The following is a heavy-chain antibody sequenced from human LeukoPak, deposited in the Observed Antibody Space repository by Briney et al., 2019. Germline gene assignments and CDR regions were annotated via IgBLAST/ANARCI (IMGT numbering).Heavy chain of an antibody. CDR1: GYTFTGYY. CDR2: INPNSGGT. Sequence: ASVKVSCKASGYTFTGYYMHWVRQAPGQGLEWMGWINPNSGGTNYAQKFQGRVTMTRDTSIGTAYMELSRLRSDDTAVYYCARDYYDSSGYYSLETWYYFDYWGQGTLVTVSS. J-gene: IGHJ4*02. D-gene: IGHD3-22*01. V-gene: IGHV1-2*02. CDR3: ARDYYDSSGYYSLETWYYFDY.